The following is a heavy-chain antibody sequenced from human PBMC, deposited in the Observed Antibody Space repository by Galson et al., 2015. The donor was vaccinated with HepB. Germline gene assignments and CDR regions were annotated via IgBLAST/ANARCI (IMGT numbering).Heavy chain of an antibody. CDR2: IWYDGSNK. CDR3: ARSQGRYGDYELDY. CDR1: GFTFSSYG. J-gene: IGHJ4*02. Sequence: SLRLSCAASGFTFSSYGMHWVRQAPGKGLEWVAVIWYDGSNKYYADSVKGRFTISRDNSKNTLYLQMNSLRAEDTAVYYCARSQGRYGDYELDYWGQGTLVTVSS. V-gene: IGHV3-33*01. D-gene: IGHD4-17*01.